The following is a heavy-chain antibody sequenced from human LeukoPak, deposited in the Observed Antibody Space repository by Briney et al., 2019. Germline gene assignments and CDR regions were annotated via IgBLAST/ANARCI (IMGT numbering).Heavy chain of an antibody. Sequence: GGSLRLSCAASGFTFSSYWMHWVRQAPGKGLVWVSRIKSDGSTRYADSVKGRFTISRDNAKNTVSLQMNSLRAEDTGVYYCAREMLTTFGEVVLRYFDYWGQGTLVTVSS. V-gene: IGHV3-74*01. D-gene: IGHD3-16*01. J-gene: IGHJ4*02. CDR3: AREMLTTFGEVVLRYFDY. CDR2: IKSDGST. CDR1: GFTFSSYW.